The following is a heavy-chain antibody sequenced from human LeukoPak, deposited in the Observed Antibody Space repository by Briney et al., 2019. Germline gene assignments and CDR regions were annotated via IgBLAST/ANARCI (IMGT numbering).Heavy chain of an antibody. Sequence: GGSLRLSCAASGFTFTSYWMHWVRQAPGKGLEWVAVISYDGSNKYYADSVKGRFIISRDNSKNTLYLQMNSLRAEDTAVYYCAGAPSTSPGSTPQNWGQGTLVTVSS. D-gene: IGHD3-10*01. V-gene: IGHV3-30*03. CDR3: AGAPSTSPGSTPQN. CDR2: ISYDGSNK. J-gene: IGHJ4*02. CDR1: GFTFTSYW.